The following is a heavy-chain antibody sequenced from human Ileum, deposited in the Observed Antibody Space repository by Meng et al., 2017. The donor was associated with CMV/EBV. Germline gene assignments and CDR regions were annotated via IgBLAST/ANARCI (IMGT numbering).Heavy chain of an antibody. CDR2: ITWDGVST. CDR1: GFTFDDYT. V-gene: IGHV3-43*01. J-gene: IGHJ4*02. CDR3: AKDMGSSSSRGFDY. D-gene: IGHD6-6*01. Sequence: GESLKTSCAASGFTFDDYTMHWVRQAPGKGLEWVSLITWDGVSTYYADSVKGRFTISRDNSKNSLYLQMNSLRTEDTALFYCAKDMGSSSSRGFDYWGQGTLVTVSS.